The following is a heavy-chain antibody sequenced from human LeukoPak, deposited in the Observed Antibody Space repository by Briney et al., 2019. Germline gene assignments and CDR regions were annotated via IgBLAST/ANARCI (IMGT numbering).Heavy chain of an antibody. CDR1: GFTFSNYA. CDR2: INTSGGST. D-gene: IGHD6-19*01. J-gene: IGHJ4*02. CDR3: AKAPTSGYSSGWYGNSFDY. V-gene: IGHV3-23*01. Sequence: GGSLRLSCAASGFTFSNYAMNWVRQAPGKGLEWVSTINTSGGSTYYADSVKGRFTISRDNSKNALYLQMNSLRAEDTALYYCAKAPTSGYSSGWYGNSFDYWGQGTLVTVSS.